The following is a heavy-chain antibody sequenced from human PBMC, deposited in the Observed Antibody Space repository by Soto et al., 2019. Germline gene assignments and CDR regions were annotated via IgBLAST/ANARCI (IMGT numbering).Heavy chain of an antibody. CDR1: GYTFTSYY. J-gene: IGHJ4*02. CDR2: MNPNSGNT. CDR3: ARKAAVAGTDY. D-gene: IGHD6-19*01. Sequence: ASVKVSCKASGYTFTSYYMHWVRQAPGQGLEWMGWMNPNSGNTGYAQKFQGRVTMTRNTSISTAYMELSSLRSEDTAVYYCARKAAVAGTDYWGQGTLVTVSS. V-gene: IGHV1-8*02.